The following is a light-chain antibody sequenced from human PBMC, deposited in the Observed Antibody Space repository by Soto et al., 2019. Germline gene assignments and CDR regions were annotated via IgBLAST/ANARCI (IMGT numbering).Light chain of an antibody. V-gene: IGKV3-20*01. J-gene: IGKJ5*01. CDR3: QHYGSSLSIT. Sequence: EFVLTQSPDTLSLPPGERATLSCRASQTVTSSNVAWYQQKPGQAPRPLVYGPSTRATGVPDRFSGSGSGTDFTLTISRLEPEDFAVYFCQHYGSSLSITFGQGTRLEIK. CDR1: QTVTSSN. CDR2: GPS.